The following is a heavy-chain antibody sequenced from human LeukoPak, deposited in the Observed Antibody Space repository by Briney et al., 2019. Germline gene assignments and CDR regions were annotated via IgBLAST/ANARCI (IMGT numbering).Heavy chain of an antibody. V-gene: IGHV3-74*01. Sequence: PGGSLRLSCAASGFTFSSYWMHWVRQAPGKGLVWVSRINSDGSSTSYADSVKGRFTISRDNAKNTLYLQMNSLRAEDTAVYYCARGVGGKGAPPDYWGQGTLVTVSS. J-gene: IGHJ4*02. CDR1: GFTFSSYW. CDR3: ARGVGGKGAPPDY. D-gene: IGHD4-23*01. CDR2: INSDGSST.